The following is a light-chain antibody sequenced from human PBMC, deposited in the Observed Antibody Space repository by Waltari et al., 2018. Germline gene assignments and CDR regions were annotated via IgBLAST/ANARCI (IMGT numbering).Light chain of an antibody. V-gene: IGLV3-1*01. Sequence: YELTQPPSVSVSPGQTASITCSGDNLEDKFVCWYQQKAGQSPVLVIHQGSRRPSGVPERFSGSSSGNTATLTVSGTQAMDEADYYCQAWDSSTDVVFGGGTRLTVL. CDR2: QGS. CDR3: QAWDSSTDVV. J-gene: IGLJ2*01. CDR1: NLEDKF.